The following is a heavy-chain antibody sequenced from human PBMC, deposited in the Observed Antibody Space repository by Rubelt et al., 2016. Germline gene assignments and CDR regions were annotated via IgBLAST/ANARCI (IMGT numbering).Heavy chain of an antibody. CDR1: GGSFSGYY. V-gene: IGHV4-34*02. Sequence: QVQLQQWGAGLLKASETLSRTCAVYGGSFSGYYCNWIRQSPGKGLEWIGEINHTGGTNYNPSLKSRVTISLDTSKNQFPRNLGSVTAADTAVYYCAREVRVAMVTVDYWGQGPLATVSS. CDR2: INHTGGT. D-gene: IGHD5-18*01. CDR3: AREVRVAMVTVDY. J-gene: IGHJ4*02.